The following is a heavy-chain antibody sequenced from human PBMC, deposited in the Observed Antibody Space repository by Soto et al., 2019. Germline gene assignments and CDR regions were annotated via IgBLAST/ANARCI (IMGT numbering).Heavy chain of an antibody. Sequence: SSETLSLTCTVSGDSISSYYWSWFRQPPGKGLQWIGYVSNGGGTNYNPSLWSRVTISLDTSKNQFSLRLSSVTAGDTAVYFCARGSINVGAQVNDCWGQGTLVTVSS. CDR3: ARGSINVGAQVNDC. J-gene: IGHJ4*02. V-gene: IGHV4-59*01. D-gene: IGHD1-26*01. CDR1: GDSISSYY. CDR2: VSNGGGT.